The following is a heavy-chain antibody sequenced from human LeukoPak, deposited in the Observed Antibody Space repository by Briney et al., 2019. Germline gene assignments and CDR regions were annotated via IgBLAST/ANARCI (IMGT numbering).Heavy chain of an antibody. J-gene: IGHJ6*02. CDR1: GFTFSSYA. CDR2: ISYDGSNK. CDR3: AKGPRDYYYYGMDV. V-gene: IGHV3-30-3*01. Sequence: GGSLRLSCAASGFTFSSYAMHWVCQAPGKGLEWVAVISYDGSNKYYADSVKGRFTISRDNSKNTLYLQMNSLRAEDTAVYYCAKGPRDYYYYGMDVWGQGTTVTVSS.